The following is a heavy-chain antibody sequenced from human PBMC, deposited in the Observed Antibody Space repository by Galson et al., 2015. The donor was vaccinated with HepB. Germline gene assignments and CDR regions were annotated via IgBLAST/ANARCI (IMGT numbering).Heavy chain of an antibody. CDR3: ARYYYGSGSYYTYFDY. Sequence: SVKVSCKASGYTFTSYGINWVRQAPGQGLEWMGWISAYNGNTNYAQKLQGRVTMTTDTSTSTAYMELRSLRSDDTAVYYCARYYYGSGSYYTYFDYWGQGTLVTVSS. CDR1: GYTFTSYG. V-gene: IGHV1-18*01. D-gene: IGHD3-10*01. J-gene: IGHJ4*02. CDR2: ISAYNGNT.